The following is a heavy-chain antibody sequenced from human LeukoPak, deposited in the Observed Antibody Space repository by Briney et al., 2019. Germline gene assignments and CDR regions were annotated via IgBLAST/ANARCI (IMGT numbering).Heavy chain of an antibody. CDR1: GFTFGDYA. CDR3: AKTHGPYCSGGSCLDYYYYMDV. Sequence: GGSLRLSCTASGFTFGDYAMSWSRQAPGKGLEWVGFIRSKAYGGTTEYAASVKGRFTISRDNSKNTLYLQMNSLRPEDTAVYFCAKTHGPYCSGGSCLDYYYYMDVWGKGTTVTVSS. CDR2: IRSKAYGGTT. V-gene: IGHV3-49*03. D-gene: IGHD2-15*01. J-gene: IGHJ6*03.